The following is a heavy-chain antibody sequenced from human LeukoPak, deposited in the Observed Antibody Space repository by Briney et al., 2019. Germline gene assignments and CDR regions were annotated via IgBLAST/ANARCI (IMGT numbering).Heavy chain of an antibody. D-gene: IGHD3-22*01. CDR2: ISDSDGST. Sequence: GGSLRLSCAASGFTLSTYAMSWVRQAPGKGLEWVSAISDSDGSTYYADSVKGRFTISRDNFKNTLYLQMSSLRAEDTAVYYCAKLAHNYDTKVDYWGQGTLVTVSS. J-gene: IGHJ4*02. CDR1: GFTLSTYA. CDR3: AKLAHNYDTKVDY. V-gene: IGHV3-23*01.